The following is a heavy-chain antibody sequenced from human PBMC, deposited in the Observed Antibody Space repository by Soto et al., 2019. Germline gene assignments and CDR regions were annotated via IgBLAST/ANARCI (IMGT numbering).Heavy chain of an antibody. D-gene: IGHD2-15*01. CDR2: IIPIFGTA. CDR3: AGWAGRSGGSCCWFDP. Sequence: QVQLVQSGAEVQKPGSSVKVSCKASGGTFSSYAISWARQAPGQGLEWMGGIIPIFGTANYAQKFQGRVTITADESTSTADMELGSERSEDTAVYYCAGWAGRSGGSCCWFDPWGQGTLVTVSS. J-gene: IGHJ5*02. CDR1: GGTFSSYA. V-gene: IGHV1-69*12.